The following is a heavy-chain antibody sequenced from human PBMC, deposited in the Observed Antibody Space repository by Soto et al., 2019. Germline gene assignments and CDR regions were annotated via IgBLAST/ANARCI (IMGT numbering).Heavy chain of an antibody. V-gene: IGHV1-69*12. CDR1: GGTFRNSA. J-gene: IGHJ6*02. D-gene: IGHD1-1*01. CDR2: IMPIFRTP. CDR3: ARDNDRPQLGGNYYYILDV. Sequence: QVQLEQSGAEVKKPGSSVKLSCKASGGTFRNSAISWVRQAPGQGLEWMGGIMPIFRTPDYAQKFQGRVTITADESTNTAYMELSGLRSDDTAVYYCARDNDRPQLGGNYYYILDVWGHRTTVTVSS.